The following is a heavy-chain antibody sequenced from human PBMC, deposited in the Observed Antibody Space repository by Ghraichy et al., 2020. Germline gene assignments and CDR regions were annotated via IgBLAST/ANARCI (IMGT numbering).Heavy chain of an antibody. CDR2: IYYSGNT. J-gene: IGHJ4*02. Sequence: SETLSLTCSVSGGSISTYYWTWIRQPPGKRLEWIGFIYYSGNTNYNPSLKSRVTISVDPSENQFSRELSSVTAADTAVYYCARRNTRPERFDYWGQGTLVTVSS. CDR1: GGSISTYY. V-gene: IGHV4-59*01. CDR3: ARRNTRPERFDY.